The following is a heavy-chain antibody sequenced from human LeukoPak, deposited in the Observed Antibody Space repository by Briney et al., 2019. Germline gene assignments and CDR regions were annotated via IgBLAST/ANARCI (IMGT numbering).Heavy chain of an antibody. CDR3: TTEGYSYGYHAVEV. CDR1: GLTVSDAW. CDR2: VKSIQRGGTT. J-gene: IGHJ3*01. Sequence: AGGSLRLSCEVSGLTVSDAWMSWVRRVPGKGLEWLGHVKSIQRGGTTDYAAPVKGRFTISRDDSKNTVYMHMNSLKTEDTAVYYCTTEGYSYGYHAVEVWGQGTMVTVSS. V-gene: IGHV3-15*01. D-gene: IGHD5-18*01.